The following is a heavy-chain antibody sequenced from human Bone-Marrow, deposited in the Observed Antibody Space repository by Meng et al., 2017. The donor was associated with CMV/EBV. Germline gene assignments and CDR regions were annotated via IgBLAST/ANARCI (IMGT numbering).Heavy chain of an antibody. J-gene: IGHJ4*02. D-gene: IGHD6-13*01. CDR2: INSDGSST. V-gene: IGHV3-74*01. CDR1: GFTFSSYW. CDR3: ARIGYSSSSLDY. Sequence: GESLKISCAASGFTFSSYWMHWVRQAPGKGLVWVSRINSDGSSTSYADSVKGRFTISRDNAKNSLYLQMNSLRVEDTAVYYCARIGYSSSSLDYWGQGTLVTVSS.